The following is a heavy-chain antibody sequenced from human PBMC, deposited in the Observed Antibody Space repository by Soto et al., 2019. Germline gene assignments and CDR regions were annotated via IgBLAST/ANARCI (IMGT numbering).Heavy chain of an antibody. D-gene: IGHD3-22*01. CDR2: IYWDDDK. CDR1: GFSLSTSGVG. V-gene: IGHV2-5*02. CDR3: AHRRYYYDSSGYYPYDY. J-gene: IGHJ4*02. Sequence: QITLKESGPTLVKPTQTLTLTCTFSGFSLSTSGVGVGWIRQPPGKALEWLALIYWDDDKRYSPSLKSRLTITKDTSNNQVVFTMTNMDPVDTATYYCAHRRYYYDSSGYYPYDYWGQGTLVTVSS.